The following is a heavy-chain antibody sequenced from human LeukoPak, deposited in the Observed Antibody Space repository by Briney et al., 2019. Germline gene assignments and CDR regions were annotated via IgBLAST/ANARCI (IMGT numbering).Heavy chain of an antibody. CDR3: ARGPGSGSYFAWFDA. Sequence: PSETLSLTRAVYSGSFSGYYWNWIRQPPGKGLEWIGEINQSGSTKYNPSLESRVTISVDTSKNQFSLKLSSMTAADTAVYYCARGPGSGSYFAWFDAWGQGALVTVSS. CDR1: SGSFSGYY. CDR2: INQSGST. V-gene: IGHV4-34*01. J-gene: IGHJ5*02. D-gene: IGHD3-10*01.